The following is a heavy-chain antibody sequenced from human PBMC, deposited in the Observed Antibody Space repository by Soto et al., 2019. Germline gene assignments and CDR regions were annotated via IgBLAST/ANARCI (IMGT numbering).Heavy chain of an antibody. Sequence: QVQLVQSGAEVKKPGSSVKVSCKASGGTFSSYAISWVRQAPGQGLEWMGGIIPIFGTANYAQKFQGRVTITADEATSTAYMELSSLSSEDTAVYYCARDHRQRIYYDSFGPVGAFDIWGQGTMVTVSA. D-gene: IGHD3-22*01. V-gene: IGHV1-69*01. CDR2: IIPIFGTA. J-gene: IGHJ3*02. CDR1: GGTFSSYA. CDR3: ARDHRQRIYYDSFGPVGAFDI.